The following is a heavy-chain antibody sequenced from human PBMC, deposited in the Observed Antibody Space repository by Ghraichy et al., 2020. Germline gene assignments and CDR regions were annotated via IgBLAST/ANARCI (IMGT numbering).Heavy chain of an antibody. CDR1: GFTFSSYW. V-gene: IGHV3-7*03. CDR2: IKQDGSEK. Sequence: LSLTCAASGFTFSSYWMSWVRQAPGRGLEWVAKIKQDGSEKYYVDSVKGRFTISRDNAKNSLYLQMNSLRAEDTAVYYCARDWATGLDYWGQGTLVTVSS. CDR3: ARDWATGLDY. D-gene: IGHD5-12*01. J-gene: IGHJ4*02.